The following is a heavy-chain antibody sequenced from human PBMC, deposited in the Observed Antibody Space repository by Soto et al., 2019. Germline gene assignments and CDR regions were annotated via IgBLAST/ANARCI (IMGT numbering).Heavy chain of an antibody. D-gene: IGHD3-22*01. Sequence: GGSLRLSCAASAFTFNNYAMSWVRQAPGKGLEWVSGIGGSGRTTYYADSVKGRFTISRDNSNNTLFLQMNSLRAEDTAVYYCAKSRYSDSSGDFYDYWGQGALVTVSS. CDR1: AFTFNNYA. J-gene: IGHJ4*02. CDR2: IGGSGRTT. V-gene: IGHV3-23*01. CDR3: AKSRYSDSSGDFYDY.